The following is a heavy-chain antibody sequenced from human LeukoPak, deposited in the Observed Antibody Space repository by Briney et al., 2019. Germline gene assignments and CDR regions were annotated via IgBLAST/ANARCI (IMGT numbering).Heavy chain of an antibody. V-gene: IGHV4-61*02. CDR3: ARDRYKWELSD. CDR1: GGSISSGSYY. D-gene: IGHD1-26*01. CDR2: IYTSGST. J-gene: IGHJ4*02. Sequence: SQTLSLTCTVSGGSISSGSYYWSWIRQPAGKGLEWIGRIYTSGSTNYNPSLKSRVTISVDTSKNQFSLKLSSVTAADTAVYYCARDRYKWELSDWGQETLVTVSS.